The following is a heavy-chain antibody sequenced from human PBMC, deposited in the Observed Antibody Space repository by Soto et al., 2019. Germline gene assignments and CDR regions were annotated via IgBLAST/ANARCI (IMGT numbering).Heavy chain of an antibody. CDR1: GFTFSYYS. CDR2: ISGSSTYI. D-gene: IGHD6-19*01. CDR3: ARGDGTGLYNSGWSPRY. J-gene: IGHJ4*02. V-gene: IGHV3-21*04. Sequence: EVQLVESGGGLVKPGESLRVSCAASGFTFSYYSLHWVRQAPGKGLEWVSSISGSSTYIYYADRVKGRFTISRDNAKNSLYQRMDILRAEDTAVYYCARGDGTGLYNSGWSPRYWGQGTLVTVSS.